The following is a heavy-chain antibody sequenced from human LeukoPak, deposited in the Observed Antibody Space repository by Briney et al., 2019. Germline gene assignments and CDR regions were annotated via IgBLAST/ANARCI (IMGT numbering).Heavy chain of an antibody. Sequence: GGSLRLSCAASGFTFSSYAMHWVRQAPGKGLEWVAVISYDGSNKYYADSVKGRFTISRDNSKNTLYLQMNSLRAEDTAVYYCARDGREGYSYGTGYYFDYWGQGTLVTVSS. CDR1: GFTFSSYA. D-gene: IGHD5-18*01. CDR3: ARDGREGYSYGTGYYFDY. J-gene: IGHJ4*02. V-gene: IGHV3-30-3*01. CDR2: ISYDGSNK.